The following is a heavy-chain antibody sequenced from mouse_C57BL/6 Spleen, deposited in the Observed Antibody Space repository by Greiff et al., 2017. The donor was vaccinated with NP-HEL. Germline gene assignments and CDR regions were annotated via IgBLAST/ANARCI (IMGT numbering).Heavy chain of an antibody. Sequence: QVQLKQPGAELVKPGASVKMSCKASGYTFTSYWITWVKQRPGQGLEWIGDIYPGSGSTNYNEKFKSKATLTVDTSSSTAYMQLSSLTSEDSAVYYCAREDYDYDRGYYAMDYWGQGTSVTVSS. V-gene: IGHV1-55*01. CDR3: AREDYDYDRGYYAMDY. J-gene: IGHJ4*01. D-gene: IGHD2-4*01. CDR2: IYPGSGST. CDR1: GYTFTSYW.